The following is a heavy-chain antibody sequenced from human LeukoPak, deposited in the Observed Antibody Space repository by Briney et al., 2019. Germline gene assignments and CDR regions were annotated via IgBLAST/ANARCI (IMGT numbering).Heavy chain of an antibody. J-gene: IGHJ4*02. CDR3: ARVFTMVRGVIGY. D-gene: IGHD3-10*01. CDR1: GYTFTSYY. Sequence: GASVKVSCKASGYTFTSYYIHWVRQAPGQGLEWLGIINPSGSSTTYAQKFRGRVTMTRDMSTSTVYMELNSLTSEDTAVYYCARVFTMVRGVIGYWGQGTLVTVSS. V-gene: IGHV1-46*01. CDR2: INPSGSST.